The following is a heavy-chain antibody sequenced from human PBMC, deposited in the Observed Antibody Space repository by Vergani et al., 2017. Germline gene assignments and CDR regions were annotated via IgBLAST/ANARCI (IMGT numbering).Heavy chain of an antibody. J-gene: IGHJ6*02. CDR1: GYTFTDPY. V-gene: IGHV1-69-2*01. CDR2: VDPEDGET. D-gene: IGHD4-17*01. CDR3: ATPQTVTTGGMEV. Sequence: EVQLVQSGAEVKKTGATMKISCKVSGYTFTDPYMHWVKQAPGKGLEWMGLVDPEDGETIYAEKFKGRVTIAADTSTDSAHLELSSLRSEDTAVYYCATPQTVTTGGMEVWGQGTTVIVSS.